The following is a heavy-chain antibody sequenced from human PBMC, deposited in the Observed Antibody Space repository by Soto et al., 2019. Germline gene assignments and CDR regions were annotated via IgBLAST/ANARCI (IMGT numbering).Heavy chain of an antibody. J-gene: IGHJ4*02. CDR1: GYPFSNYY. Sequence: QVHLVQSGAEVKRPGASLKVSCKASGYPFSNYYITWVRQAPGQGLEWMGRIYTYDGNTEYDQKFQDRVVMTADTSTTTAYMELRRLRSDDTAVYYCARVEYGDLVYLEFWGQGTLVTVSS. V-gene: IGHV1-18*01. D-gene: IGHD2-21*02. CDR2: IYTYDGNT. CDR3: ARVEYGDLVYLEF.